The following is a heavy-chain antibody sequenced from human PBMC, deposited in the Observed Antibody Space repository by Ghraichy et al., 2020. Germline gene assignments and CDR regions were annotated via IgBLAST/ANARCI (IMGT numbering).Heavy chain of an antibody. V-gene: IGHV1-69*13. J-gene: IGHJ6*02. CDR1: GGTFSSYA. D-gene: IGHD3-10*01. CDR2: IIPIFGTA. Sequence: SVKVSCKASGGTFSSYAISWVRQAPGQGLEWMGGIIPIFGTANYAQKFQGRVTITADESTSTAYMELSSLRSEDTAVYYCARVGRGVSFYYYYGMDVWGQGTTVTVSS. CDR3: ARVGRGVSFYYYYGMDV.